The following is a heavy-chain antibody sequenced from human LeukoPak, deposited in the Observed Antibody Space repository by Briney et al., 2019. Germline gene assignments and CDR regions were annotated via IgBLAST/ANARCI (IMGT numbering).Heavy chain of an antibody. J-gene: IGHJ3*02. Sequence: GGSLRLSCAASGFTFSSYEMNWVRQAPGKGLEWVSYISSSGSTIYYADSVKGRFTISRDNAKNSLYPQMNSLRAEDTAVYYCAHVKARSGSTFDIWGQGTMVTVSS. D-gene: IGHD3-10*01. CDR1: GFTFSSYE. CDR2: ISSSGSTI. V-gene: IGHV3-48*03. CDR3: AHVKARSGSTFDI.